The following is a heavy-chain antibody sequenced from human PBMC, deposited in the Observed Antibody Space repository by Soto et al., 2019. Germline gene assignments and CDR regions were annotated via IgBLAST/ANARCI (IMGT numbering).Heavy chain of an antibody. J-gene: IGHJ4*02. Sequence: QLQLQESGPRLVKSSETLSHTCTVSGGSISTSHHWGWIRQPPGKGLEWIGSVFYNGSPYYSPSFKSRITISVDTSKNQFSLRVRSVTATDTAVYFCARHYNTGAFFDYWGQGNLVTVSS. CDR1: GGSISTSHH. CDR2: VFYNGSP. CDR3: ARHYNTGAFFDY. V-gene: IGHV4-39*01. D-gene: IGHD1-20*01.